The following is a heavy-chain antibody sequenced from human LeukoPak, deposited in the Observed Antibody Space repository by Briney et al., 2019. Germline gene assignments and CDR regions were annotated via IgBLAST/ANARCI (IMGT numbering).Heavy chain of an antibody. D-gene: IGHD4-23*01. CDR2: INHSGST. CDR1: GGSFSGYY. J-gene: IGHJ4*02. CDR3: ARGRPVAPLDY. Sequence: SETLSLTCAVYGGSFSGYYWSWIRQPPGKGLEWIGEINHSGSTNYNPSLKSRVTISVDTSKSQFSLKLSSVTAADTAVYYCARGRPVAPLDYWGQGTLVTVSS. V-gene: IGHV4-34*01.